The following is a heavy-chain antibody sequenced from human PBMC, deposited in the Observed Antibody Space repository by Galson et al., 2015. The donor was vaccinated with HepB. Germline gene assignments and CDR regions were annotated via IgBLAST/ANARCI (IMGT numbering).Heavy chain of an antibody. D-gene: IGHD1-7*01. J-gene: IGHJ6*02. V-gene: IGHV1-18*01. CDR3: ARDSRLELHLINYYSYGMDV. Sequence: SVKVSCKASGYDFNKYGLSWVRQAPGQGLEWMGWVSGYDGSANYAPKFKGRVTMTTQKSTGTAFMEMRGLRSDDTAVYYCARDSRLELHLINYYSYGMDVWGQLTAVIVS. CDR2: VSGYDGSA. CDR1: GYDFNKYG.